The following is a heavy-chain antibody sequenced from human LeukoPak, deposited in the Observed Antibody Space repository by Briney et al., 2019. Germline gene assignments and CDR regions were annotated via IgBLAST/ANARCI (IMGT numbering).Heavy chain of an antibody. CDR3: ASEVFDILTGHYMDV. J-gene: IGHJ6*03. CDR2: ISSSSSYT. D-gene: IGHD3-9*01. Sequence: PGGSLRLSCAASGFTFSSYSMNWVRQAPGKGLEWVSSISSSSSYTYYADSVKGRFTISRDNAKNSLYLQMNSLRAEDTAVYYCASEVFDILTGHYMDVWGKGTTVTVSS. V-gene: IGHV3-21*01. CDR1: GFTFSSYS.